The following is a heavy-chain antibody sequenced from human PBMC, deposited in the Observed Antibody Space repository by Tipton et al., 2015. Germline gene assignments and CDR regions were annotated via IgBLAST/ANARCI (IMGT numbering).Heavy chain of an antibody. CDR3: ARMTPMVPYYYYGMDV. Sequence: TLSLTCSVSGASISTDAYYWSWVRQHPGKGLEWMAYFSDTGSTYYNPSLKSRVTISVDTSKNQFSLKLTSVTAADTAVYYCARMTPMVPYYYYGMDVWGQGTTVTVSS. V-gene: IGHV4-31*03. J-gene: IGHJ6*02. CDR2: FSDTGST. D-gene: IGHD5-18*01. CDR1: GASISTDAYY.